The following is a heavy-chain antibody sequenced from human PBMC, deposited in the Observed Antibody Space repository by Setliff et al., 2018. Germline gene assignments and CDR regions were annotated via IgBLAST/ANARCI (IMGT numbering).Heavy chain of an antibody. Sequence: SETLSLTCTVSAGSINLYYWSWIRQPPGKEMEWIGYMHYTGTASFNPALKSRVSIFVDASKDHFSLYLSSVTAADTAMYYCAGSHGSGGYYSDAPYYFQYWGQGTLVTVS. D-gene: IGHD3-10*01. CDR1: AGSINLYY. V-gene: IGHV4-59*01. CDR3: AGSHGSGGYYSDAPYYFQY. CDR2: MHYTGTA. J-gene: IGHJ4*02.